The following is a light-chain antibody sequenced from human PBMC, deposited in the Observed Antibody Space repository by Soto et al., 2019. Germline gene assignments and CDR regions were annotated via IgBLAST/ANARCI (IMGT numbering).Light chain of an antibody. CDR3: QQLDTYPWT. CDR1: QGISGS. V-gene: IGKV1-9*01. J-gene: IGKJ1*01. Sequence: DIQLTQSPSFLSASVGDRVTISCRASQGISGSLTWSQQKPGKAPKVLIYSTSTLQSGVPSRFSGSGSGTEFTLTISSLQPEDCATYYCQQLDTYPWTFGQGTKVEIK. CDR2: STS.